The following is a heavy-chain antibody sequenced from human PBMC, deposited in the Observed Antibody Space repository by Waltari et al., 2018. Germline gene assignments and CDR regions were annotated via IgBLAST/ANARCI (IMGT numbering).Heavy chain of an antibody. CDR2: INAVNGDT. D-gene: IGHD6-19*01. Sequence: QVQLVQSGAEVKKPGASVMISCMGSGYTFTTYAMTWVRQAPGQRLEWMGWINAVNGDTRYSQQFQGRVTLTRDTSASTGYMELSSLTSEDTAVYFCARTKAVGGFLFFDYWGQGTLVAVSS. J-gene: IGHJ4*02. V-gene: IGHV1-3*01. CDR3: ARTKAVGGFLFFDY. CDR1: GYTFTTYA.